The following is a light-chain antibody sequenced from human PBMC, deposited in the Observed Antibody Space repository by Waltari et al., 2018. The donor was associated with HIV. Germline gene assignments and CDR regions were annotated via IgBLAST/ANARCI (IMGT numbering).Light chain of an antibody. CDR1: QTLFYSPDNQNR. V-gene: IGKV4-1*01. Sequence: DIVLTQSPDSLTVSLGEGASISCKSSQTLFYSPDNQNRLAWYQQRAGPSPRLLVSRASVRQPGVADRFSGSGSGTNFTLTISSVQAEDVAIYYCQQSYTIPLTFGPGTRVDI. CDR2: RAS. CDR3: QQSYTIPLT. J-gene: IGKJ3*01.